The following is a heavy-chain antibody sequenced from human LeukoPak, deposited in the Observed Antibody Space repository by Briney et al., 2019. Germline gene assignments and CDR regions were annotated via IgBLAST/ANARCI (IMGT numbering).Heavy chain of an antibody. V-gene: IGHV4-59*01. D-gene: IGHD1-26*01. CDR1: GDSISSSF. Sequence: SETLSLTCTVSGDSISSSFWNWIGQPPGQRLEWIGNIYYSGSTNYNPALKSRVTFSVDTTKNQVSLKLSSATAADTAVYYCARGALGAHPVDYWGQGALVIVSS. CDR3: ARGALGAHPVDY. J-gene: IGHJ4*02. CDR2: IYYSGST.